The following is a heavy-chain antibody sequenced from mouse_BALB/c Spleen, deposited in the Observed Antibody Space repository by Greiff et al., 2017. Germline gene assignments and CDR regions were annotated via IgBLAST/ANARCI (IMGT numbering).Heavy chain of an antibody. D-gene: IGHD2-14*01. CDR2: IDPANGNT. V-gene: IGHV14-3*02. Sequence: EVQLQQSGAELVKPGASVKLSCTASGFNIKDTYMHWVKQRPEQGLEWIGRIDPANGNTKYDPKFQGKATITADTSSNTAYLQLSSLTSEDTAVYYCEGSYRDDDDDRAWFAYWGQGTLVTVSA. CDR1: GFNIKDTY. J-gene: IGHJ3*01. CDR3: EGSYRDDDDDRAWFAY.